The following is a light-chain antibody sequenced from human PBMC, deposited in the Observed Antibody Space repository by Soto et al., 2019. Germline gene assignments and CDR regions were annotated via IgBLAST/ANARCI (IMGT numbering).Light chain of an antibody. CDR2: GAS. CDR1: QSVSSSY. J-gene: IGKJ2*01. Sequence: EIVWTQSPGTLSLSPWERATLSCRASQSVSSSYLAWYQQKPGQAPRLLIYGASSRATGIPDRFSGSGSGTDFTLTISRLEPEDFAVYYCQQYGSSTLYTFGQGTKLEI. CDR3: QQYGSSTLYT. V-gene: IGKV3-20*01.